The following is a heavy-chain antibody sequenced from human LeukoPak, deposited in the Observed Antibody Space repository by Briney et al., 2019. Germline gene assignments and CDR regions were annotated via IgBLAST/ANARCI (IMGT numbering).Heavy chain of an antibody. V-gene: IGHV5-51*01. CDR3: ARPGSSWDQRDV. CDR2: IYPGDAET. J-gene: IGHJ6*04. CDR1: GSTFASYW. D-gene: IGHD1-26*01. Sequence: KPGEPLKISCQGSGSTFASYWIAWVRQMPGKGLEWIAIIYPGDAETSYSPIFQGQVPIPAHKAISTAYLQWSSLKAADTAMYFCARPGSSWDQRDVWGKGNTVTVAS.